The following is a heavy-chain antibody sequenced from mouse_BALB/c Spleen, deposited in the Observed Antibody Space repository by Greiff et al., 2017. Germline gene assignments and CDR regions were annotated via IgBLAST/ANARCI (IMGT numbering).Heavy chain of an antibody. D-gene: IGHD2-4*01. CDR2: ISYSGST. J-gene: IGHJ3*01. Sequence: DVKLQESGPGLVKPSQSLSLTCTVTGYSITSDYAWNWIRQFPGNKLEWMGYISYSGSTSYNPSLKSRISITRDTSKNQFFLQLNSVTTEDTATYYCARRDYDYLFAYWGQGTLVTVSA. CDR3: ARRDYDYLFAY. V-gene: IGHV3-2*02. CDR1: GYSITSDYA.